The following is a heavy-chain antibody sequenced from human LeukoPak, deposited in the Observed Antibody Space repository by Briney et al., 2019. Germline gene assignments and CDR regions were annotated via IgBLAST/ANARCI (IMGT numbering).Heavy chain of an antibody. J-gene: IGHJ4*02. CDR1: QMTLRGYS. Sequence: PGGSLRLSCAASQMTLRGYSMHCVRQAPGKGLEWVSYISTSSTYIYYADLVRGRFSISRDNAKNSLYLHMNSLKADDTAVYYCASDAIGSSIGLIDFWGQGTLVTVSS. D-gene: IGHD1-26*01. V-gene: IGHV3-21*01. CDR2: ISTSSTYI. CDR3: ASDAIGSSIGLIDF.